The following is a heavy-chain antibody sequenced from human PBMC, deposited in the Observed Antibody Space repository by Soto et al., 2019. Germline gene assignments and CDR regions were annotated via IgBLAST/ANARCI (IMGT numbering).Heavy chain of an antibody. V-gene: IGHV3-23*01. CDR2: ISGSGGST. Sequence: GSLRLSCAASGFTFSSYAMSWVRQAPGKGLEWVSAISGSGGSTYYADSVKGRFTISRDNSKNTLYLQMNSLRAEDTAVYYCAKGNYYYDSSGYSYWGQGTLVTVSS. D-gene: IGHD3-22*01. J-gene: IGHJ4*02. CDR1: GFTFSSYA. CDR3: AKGNYYYDSSGYSY.